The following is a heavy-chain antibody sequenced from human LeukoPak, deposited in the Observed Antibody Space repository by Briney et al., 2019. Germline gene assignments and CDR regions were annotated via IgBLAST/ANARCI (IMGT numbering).Heavy chain of an antibody. V-gene: IGHV3-7*01. D-gene: IGHD6-19*01. CDR3: ARALAVAGTGGFDP. CDR2: IKQDGSEK. Sequence: AGGSLRLSCAASGFTFSSYWMSWVRQAPGKGLEWVANIKQDGSEKYYVDSVKGRFTISRDNAKNTLYLQMNSLRAEDTAVYYCARALAVAGTGGFDPWGQGTLVTVSS. J-gene: IGHJ5*02. CDR1: GFTFSSYW.